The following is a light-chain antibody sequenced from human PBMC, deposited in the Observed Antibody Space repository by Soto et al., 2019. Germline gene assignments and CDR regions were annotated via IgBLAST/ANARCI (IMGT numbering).Light chain of an antibody. CDR2: GAS. CDR3: QQYNNWPPIT. Sequence: DIVLTQSPATLSVSPGERATLSCRASQSVGSKLAWYQQKPGQAPRLLIYGASTRATGIPARFSGSGSGTEFTLTISSLQSEDFVIYYCQQYNNWPPITFGQGTRLEIK. CDR1: QSVGSK. J-gene: IGKJ5*01. V-gene: IGKV3-15*01.